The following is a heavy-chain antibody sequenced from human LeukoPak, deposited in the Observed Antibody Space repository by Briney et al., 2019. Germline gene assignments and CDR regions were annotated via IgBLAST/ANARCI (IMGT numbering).Heavy chain of an antibody. J-gene: IGHJ3*02. CDR1: GGSISSGDYY. Sequence: PSQTLSLTCTVSGGSISSGDYYWSWIRQPPGKGLEWIGYIYYSGSTYYIPSLKSRVTISVDTSKNQFSLKLSSVTAADTAVYYCARGAPNPYGGSRDIWGQGTMVTVSS. CDR2: IYYSGST. CDR3: ARGAPNPYGGSRDI. D-gene: IGHD2-15*01. V-gene: IGHV4-30-4*08.